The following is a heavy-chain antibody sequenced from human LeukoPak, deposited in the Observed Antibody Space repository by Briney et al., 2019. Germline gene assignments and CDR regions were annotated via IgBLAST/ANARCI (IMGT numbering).Heavy chain of an antibody. CDR1: GDSISSAY. Sequence: PSETLSLTCTVSGDSISSAYWSWIRQSPGKGLEWIGYIYYSGISDYNPSLKSRVTISVDTSKNQFSLKLRSVTAADTAVYYCASRVSGYLAPHYFDYWGQGTLVTVSS. D-gene: IGHD3-22*01. V-gene: IGHV4-59*01. CDR2: IYYSGIS. CDR3: ASRVSGYLAPHYFDY. J-gene: IGHJ4*02.